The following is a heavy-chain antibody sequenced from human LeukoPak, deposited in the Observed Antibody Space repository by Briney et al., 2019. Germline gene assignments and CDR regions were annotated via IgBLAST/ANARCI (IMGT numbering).Heavy chain of an antibody. J-gene: IGHJ4*02. CDR2: IYTSGST. CDR3: AGDPLGYCSSTSCYFMGGFDY. CDR1: GGSISSGSYY. V-gene: IGHV4-61*02. Sequence: SETLSLTCTVSGGSISSGSYYWSWIRQPAGKGLEWIGRIYTSGSTNYNPSLKSRVTISVDTSKNQFSLKLSSVTAADTPVYYCAGDPLGYCSSTSCYFMGGFDYWGQGTLVTVSS. D-gene: IGHD2-2*01.